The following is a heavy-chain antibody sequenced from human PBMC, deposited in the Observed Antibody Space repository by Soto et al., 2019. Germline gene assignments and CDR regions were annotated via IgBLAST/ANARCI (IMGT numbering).Heavy chain of an antibody. D-gene: IGHD2-8*02. CDR2: INHSGST. J-gene: IGHJ4*02. CDR1: GGSFSGYY. CDR3: ARDKITGLFDS. Sequence: QVQLQQWGAGLLKPSETLSLTCAVYGGSFSGYYWTWIRQPPGTGLECIGEINHSGSTNYNPSLNRRVTISVDTSNNQFSLKLPSVASADTAVYYFARDKITGLFDSWGQGTLVTFSS. V-gene: IGHV4-34*01.